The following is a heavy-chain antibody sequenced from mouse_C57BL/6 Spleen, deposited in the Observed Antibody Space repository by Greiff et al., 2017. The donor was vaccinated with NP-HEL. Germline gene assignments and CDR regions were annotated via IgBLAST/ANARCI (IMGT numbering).Heavy chain of an antibody. CDR2: IDPENGDT. D-gene: IGHD6-1*01. J-gene: IGHJ2*01. V-gene: IGHV14-4*01. Sequence: VQLQQSGAELVRPGASVKLSCTASGFNIKDDYMHWVKQRPEQGLEWIGWIDPENGDTEYASKFQGKATITADTSSNTAYLQLSSLTSEDTAVYYCTTSRRPSFDYWGQGTTLTVSS. CDR3: TTSRRPSFDY. CDR1: GFNIKDDY.